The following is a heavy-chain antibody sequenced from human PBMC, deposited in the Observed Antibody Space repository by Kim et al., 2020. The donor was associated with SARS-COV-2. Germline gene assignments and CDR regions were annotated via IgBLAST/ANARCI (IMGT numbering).Heavy chain of an antibody. Sequence: GGSLRLSCAASGFTFSSYWMSWVRQAPGKGLEWVANIKQDGSEKYYVDSVKGRFTISRDNAKNSLYLQMNSLRAEDTAVYYCARVYCSGGSCYLDPPGWFYPGGQGTLVTVSS. CDR2: IKQDGSEK. V-gene: IGHV3-7*01. CDR3: ARVYCSGGSCYLDPPGWFYP. D-gene: IGHD2-15*01. CDR1: GFTFSSYW. J-gene: IGHJ5*02.